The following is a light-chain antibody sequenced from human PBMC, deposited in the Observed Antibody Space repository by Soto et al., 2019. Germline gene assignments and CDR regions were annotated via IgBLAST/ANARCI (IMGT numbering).Light chain of an antibody. CDR3: QQYNTWRSIS. CDR2: DTS. CDR1: QSISSK. J-gene: IGKJ5*01. Sequence: EIVMTQSPAPRFGSPGEGATLSCRASQSISSKLAWYQHKPGQAPRLLIYDTSTRAAGIPARFTGSGSGTDFTLTISSLQSEDFAVYYCQQYNTWRSISFGQGTRLEIK. V-gene: IGKV3-15*01.